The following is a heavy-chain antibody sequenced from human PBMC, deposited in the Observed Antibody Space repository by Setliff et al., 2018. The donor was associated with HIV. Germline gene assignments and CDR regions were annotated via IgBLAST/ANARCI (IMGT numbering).Heavy chain of an antibody. D-gene: IGHD3-22*01. CDR2: INPKSDGT. CDR1: GYSFTDYY. Sequence: GASVKVSCKASGYSFTDYYIHWVRQAPGQGLEWMGWINPKSDGTNYAQKFQGWITMTRDTSISTAYMELSRLRSDDTAVYYCARGMDYYDTSGYYQYYFDYWGQGTLGTVS. CDR3: ARGMDYYDTSGYYQYYFDY. J-gene: IGHJ4*02. V-gene: IGHV1-2*04.